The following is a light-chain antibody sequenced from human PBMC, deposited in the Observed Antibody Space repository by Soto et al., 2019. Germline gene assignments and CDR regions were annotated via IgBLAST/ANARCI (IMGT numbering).Light chain of an antibody. CDR1: QDITTY. Sequence: DIQMTQSPSSLSASVGDRVTITCQASQDITTYLNWYQQKPGKAPKLLIYDASTLETGVPSRFSGSGSGTDFSFTITNLQPEDIATYHCQQDDNVPYTFGQGSKLEIK. V-gene: IGKV1-33*01. J-gene: IGKJ2*01. CDR2: DAS. CDR3: QQDDNVPYT.